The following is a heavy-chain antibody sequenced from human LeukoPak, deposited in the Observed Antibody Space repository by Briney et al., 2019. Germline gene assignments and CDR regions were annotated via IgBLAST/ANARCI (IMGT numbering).Heavy chain of an antibody. Sequence: GGSLRLSCAASGFTFSSYSMNWVRQAPGKGLEWVSSISSSSSYIYYADSVKGRFTISRDNAKNSLYLQMNSLRAEDTAVYYCARDEAAAGKNFQHWGQGTLVTLSS. V-gene: IGHV3-21*01. J-gene: IGHJ1*01. D-gene: IGHD6-13*01. CDR2: ISSSSSYI. CDR1: GFTFSSYS. CDR3: ARDEAAAGKNFQH.